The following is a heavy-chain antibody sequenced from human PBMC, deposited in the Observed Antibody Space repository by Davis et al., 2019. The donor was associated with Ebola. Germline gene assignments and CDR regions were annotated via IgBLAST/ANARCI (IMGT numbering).Heavy chain of an antibody. J-gene: IGHJ6*02. Sequence: PGGSLRLSCAASGFTFSSDSLHWVRQAPGKGLEWVSAISGSGGRTYYADSVKGRFTISRDNSKNTLYLQMSSLRADDTAVYYCTTERQWLPKEWGQGTTVTVSS. CDR1: GFTFSSDS. D-gene: IGHD6-19*01. CDR3: TTERQWLPKE. V-gene: IGHV3-23*01. CDR2: ISGSGGRT.